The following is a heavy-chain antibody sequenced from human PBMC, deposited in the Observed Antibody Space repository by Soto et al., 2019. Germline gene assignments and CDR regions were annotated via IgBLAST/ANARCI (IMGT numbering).Heavy chain of an antibody. CDR3: ARGAHGDYYDSSGPLFDY. J-gene: IGHJ4*02. Sequence: PSETLSLTCTVSGGSISSYYWSWIRQPAGKGLEGIGRIYTSGSTNYNPSLKSRVTMSVDTSKNQFSLKLSSVTAADTAVYYCARGAHGDYYDSSGPLFDYWGQGTLVTVSS. CDR2: IYTSGST. CDR1: GGSISSYY. V-gene: IGHV4-4*07. D-gene: IGHD3-22*01.